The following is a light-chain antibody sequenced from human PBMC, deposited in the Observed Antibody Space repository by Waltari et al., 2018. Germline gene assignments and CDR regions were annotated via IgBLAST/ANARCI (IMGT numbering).Light chain of an antibody. CDR3: CSYAGRYTWV. V-gene: IGLV2-11*01. Sequence: QSALTQPRSVSGSPGQSVTISCTGTSSDVGGYNYVSWFQQHPGKAPKLMIHDVSKRPSGVPDRFSGPKAGNTASLTISGLQADDETDYYCCSYAGRYTWVFGGGTKLTVL. CDR2: DVS. CDR1: SSDVGGYNY. J-gene: IGLJ3*02.